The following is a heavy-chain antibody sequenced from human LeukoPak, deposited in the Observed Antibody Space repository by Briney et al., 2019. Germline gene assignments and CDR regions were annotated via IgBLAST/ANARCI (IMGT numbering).Heavy chain of an antibody. CDR3: AKYVTMFVVISRFDP. Sequence: GRSLRLSCAASGFTFSSYAMTWVRQAPGKGLEWVSSINLSGDNPYLADSAQGRFTISSDNSKNTLYLQMNSLKVEDTAVYYCAKYVTMFVVISRFDPWGQGTLVTVS. CDR2: INLSGDNP. J-gene: IGHJ5*02. CDR1: GFTFSSYA. D-gene: IGHD3-3*01. V-gene: IGHV3-23*01.